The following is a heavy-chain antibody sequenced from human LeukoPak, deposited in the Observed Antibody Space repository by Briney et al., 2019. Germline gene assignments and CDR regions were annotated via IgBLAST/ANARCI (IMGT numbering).Heavy chain of an antibody. Sequence: SETLSLTCTVSGGSTSSYYWSWIRQPPGKGLEWIGYIYYSGSTNYNPSLKSRVTISVDTSKNQFSLKLSSVTAADTAVYYCARDLIVGAAIYYMDVWGKGTTVTVSS. D-gene: IGHD1-26*01. CDR1: GGSTSSYY. CDR2: IYYSGST. CDR3: ARDLIVGAAIYYMDV. J-gene: IGHJ6*03. V-gene: IGHV4-59*01.